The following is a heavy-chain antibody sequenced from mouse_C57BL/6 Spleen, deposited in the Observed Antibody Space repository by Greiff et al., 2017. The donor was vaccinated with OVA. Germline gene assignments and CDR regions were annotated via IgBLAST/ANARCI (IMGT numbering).Heavy chain of an antibody. CDR1: GYAFSSYW. Sequence: VQLQQSGAELVKPGASVKISCKASGYAFSSYWMNWVKQRPGKGLEWIGQIYPGDGDTNYNGQFKGKATLPADKSSSTAYMQLSSLTSEDAAVDFCERLYYYGSSYWYFDVWGTGTTVTVSA. CDR2: IYPGDGDT. J-gene: IGHJ1*03. V-gene: IGHV1-80*01. D-gene: IGHD1-1*01. CDR3: ERLYYYGSSYWYFDV.